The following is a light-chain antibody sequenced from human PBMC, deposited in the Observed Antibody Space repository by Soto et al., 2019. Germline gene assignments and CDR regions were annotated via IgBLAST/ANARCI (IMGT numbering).Light chain of an antibody. J-gene: IGLJ3*02. Sequence: QSALTQPASVSGSPGQSITISCTGTSSDVGGYNYVSWHQQHAGKAPKRMIYEVSNRPSGVSNRFSGSKSGNTASLTISGLQAEDEADYYCSSYTSSTTLLFGGGTKLTVL. CDR2: EVS. V-gene: IGLV2-14*01. CDR3: SSYTSSTTLL. CDR1: SSDVGGYNY.